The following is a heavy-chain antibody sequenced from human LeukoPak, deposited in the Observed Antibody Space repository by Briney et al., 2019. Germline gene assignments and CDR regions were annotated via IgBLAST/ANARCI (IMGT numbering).Heavy chain of an antibody. CDR2: IKQDGSEK. CDR1: GFTFSSYW. D-gene: IGHD2-2*01. J-gene: IGHJ5*02. CDR3: ARVARTSPRYCSSTSCYAWFDP. Sequence: PGGSLRLSCAASGFTFSSYWMSWVRKAPGKGLEWVANIKQDGSEKYYVDSVKGRFTISRDNAKNSLYLQMNSLRAEDTAVYYCARVARTSPRYCSSTSCYAWFDPWGQGTLVTVSS. V-gene: IGHV3-7*01.